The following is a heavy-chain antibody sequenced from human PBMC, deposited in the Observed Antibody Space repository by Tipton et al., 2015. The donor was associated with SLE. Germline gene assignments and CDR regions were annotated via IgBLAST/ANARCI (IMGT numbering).Heavy chain of an antibody. CDR2: IYYSGGT. D-gene: IGHD2-15*01. J-gene: IGHJ4*02. CDR1: GGSISSSSYY. Sequence: TLSLTCTVSGGSISSSSYYWGWIRQPPGKGLEWIGSIYYSGGTYYNPSLKSRVTISVETSKYQLSLQLSSVTAADTAVYYCAGAWQGYCSGGTCYVLDYWGQGTLVTVSS. CDR3: AGAWQGYCSGGTCYVLDY. V-gene: IGHV4-39*07.